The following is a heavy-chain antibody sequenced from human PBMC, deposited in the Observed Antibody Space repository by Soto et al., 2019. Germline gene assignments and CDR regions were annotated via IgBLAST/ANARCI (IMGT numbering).Heavy chain of an antibody. CDR2: IYPDDSDT. CDR1: GYSFTPYW. D-gene: IGHD2-15*01. Sequence: EVQLVQSGAEVKKPGESLKISCKGSGYSFTPYWIGWLRQMPGKGLEWMGIIYPDDSDTRYSPSFQGQVTISVDKSISTAYLQWSSLKASDTAIYYCARAMVVAATSNAFDIWGPGTMVTVSS. CDR3: ARAMVVAATSNAFDI. V-gene: IGHV5-51*01. J-gene: IGHJ3*02.